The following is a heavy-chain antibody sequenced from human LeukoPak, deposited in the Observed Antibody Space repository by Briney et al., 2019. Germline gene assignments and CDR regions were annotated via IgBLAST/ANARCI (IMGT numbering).Heavy chain of an antibody. D-gene: IGHD2-2*01. CDR2: IYYSGST. Sequence: SETLSLTCTVSGGSISSYYWSWIRQPPGKGLEWIGYIYYSGSTNYNPSLKSRVTISVDTSKNQFSLKLSSVTAADTAVYYCARGGWGYCSSTSCYARANWFDPWGQGTLVTVSS. CDR1: GGSISSYY. V-gene: IGHV4-59*12. CDR3: ARGGWGYCSSTSCYARANWFDP. J-gene: IGHJ5*02.